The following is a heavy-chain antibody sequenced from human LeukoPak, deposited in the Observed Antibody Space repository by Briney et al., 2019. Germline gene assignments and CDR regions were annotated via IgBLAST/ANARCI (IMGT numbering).Heavy chain of an antibody. CDR1: GYSFSVNW. Sequence: GESLEIYCKGSGYSFSVNWIGWVRQMPGKGLEWMGIIYPRDSDTRYSPSFQGQVTISADKSSSTAYVQWSSLKASDTAIYYCARISINAFDIWGQGTKVTVSS. D-gene: IGHD3-3*02. V-gene: IGHV5-51*01. CDR2: IYPRDSDT. CDR3: ARISINAFDI. J-gene: IGHJ3*02.